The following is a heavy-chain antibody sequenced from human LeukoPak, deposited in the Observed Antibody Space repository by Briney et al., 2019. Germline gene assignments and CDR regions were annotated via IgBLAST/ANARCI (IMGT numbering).Heavy chain of an antibody. V-gene: IGHV3-23*01. J-gene: IGHJ4*02. CDR2: ISGSGGST. CDR1: GFTFSSYG. CDR3: AKDLGPYYFDY. Sequence: GGSLRLSCAASGFTFSSYGMSWVRQAPGKGLEWVSAISGSGGSTYYADSVKGWFTISRDNSKNTLYLQMNSLRAEDTAVYYCAKDLGPYYFDYWGQGTLVTVSS.